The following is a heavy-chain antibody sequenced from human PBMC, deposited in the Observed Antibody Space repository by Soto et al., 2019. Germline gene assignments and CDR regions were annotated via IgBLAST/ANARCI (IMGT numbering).Heavy chain of an antibody. CDR3: ARDYGDYGNNYYYGMDV. CDR1: GYTSSTYG. D-gene: IGHD4-17*01. Sequence: ASVKVSCKASGYTSSTYGISWVRQAPGQGLEWMGSISVYNGNTNYAQRLQGRVTMTTDTSTSTAYMELRSLRSDDTAVYYCARDYGDYGNNYYYGMDVWGQGTTVTVSS. V-gene: IGHV1-18*01. J-gene: IGHJ6*02. CDR2: ISVYNGNT.